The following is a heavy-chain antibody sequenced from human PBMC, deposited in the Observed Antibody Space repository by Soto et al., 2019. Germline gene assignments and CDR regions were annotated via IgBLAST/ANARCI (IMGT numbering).Heavy chain of an antibody. CDR1: GYTFTSYY. D-gene: IGHD3-9*01. J-gene: IGHJ6*02. Sequence: ASVKVSCKASGYTFTSYYMHWVRQAPGQGLEWMGIINPSDGSTSYAQKFQGRVTMTRDTSTSTVYMELSSLRSEDTAVYYCARVSRYDIPNYYYYYGMDVWGQGTTVTVSS. CDR3: ARVSRYDIPNYYYYYGMDV. CDR2: INPSDGST. V-gene: IGHV1-46*01.